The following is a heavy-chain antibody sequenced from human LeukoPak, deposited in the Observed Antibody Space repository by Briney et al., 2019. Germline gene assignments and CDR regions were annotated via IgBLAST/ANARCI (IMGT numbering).Heavy chain of an antibody. V-gene: IGHV1-18*01. CDR1: GYTFTSYG. CDR3: ARVRAYSISGVAFDI. Sequence: ASVTVSCKASGYTFTSYGISWVRQAPGQGLEWMGWISAYNGNTNYAQKFQGRVTMTRDTSISTAYMELSRLRSDDTAVYYCARVRAYSISGVAFDIWGQGTMVTVSS. CDR2: ISAYNGNT. D-gene: IGHD6-6*01. J-gene: IGHJ3*02.